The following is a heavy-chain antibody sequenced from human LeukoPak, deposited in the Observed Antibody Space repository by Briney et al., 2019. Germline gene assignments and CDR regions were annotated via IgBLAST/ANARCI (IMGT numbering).Heavy chain of an antibody. J-gene: IGHJ3*01. D-gene: IGHD1-26*01. CDR3: ARGVGNEGLTS. CDR1: GYTFTSYG. CDR2: IDPYSGNT. V-gene: IGHV1-18*01. Sequence: ASVKVSCKASGYTFTSYGITWVRQAPGQGLEWMGWIDPYSGNTNYAQKFQGRVTMTTETFTSTVDIEVTSLRSDDTAVYYCARGVGNEGLTSWGQGTVVTVSS.